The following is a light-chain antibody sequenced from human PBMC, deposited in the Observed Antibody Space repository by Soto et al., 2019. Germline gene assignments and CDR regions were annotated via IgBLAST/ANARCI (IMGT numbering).Light chain of an antibody. CDR1: SSNIGNNY. CDR2: ENN. CDR3: GTGDRSLSAYV. J-gene: IGLJ1*01. Sequence: QSVLTQPPSVSAAPGQKVTISCSGSSSNIGNNYVSWYQHLPGTAPKLLIYENNKRPSGIPDRFSGSKSGTSATLGITGLQTGDEVDYSCGTGDRSLSAYVFGTGTKVTVL. V-gene: IGLV1-51*02.